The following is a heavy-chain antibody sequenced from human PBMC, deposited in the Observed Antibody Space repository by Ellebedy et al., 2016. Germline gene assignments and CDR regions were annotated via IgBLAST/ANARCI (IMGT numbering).Heavy chain of an antibody. CDR3: ARVRSSEFYNKYDMDV. Sequence: GESLKISXAASGFTFSRFDIHWVRQAQGKGLEWVAAISNDGNDENYGASVKGRFSISRDNSKNRVYLQMSSLRVEDTAVYSCARVRSSEFYNKYDMDVWGQGTTVTVSS. CDR2: ISNDGNDE. D-gene: IGHD3-10*01. V-gene: IGHV3-30*03. J-gene: IGHJ6*02. CDR1: GFTFSRFD.